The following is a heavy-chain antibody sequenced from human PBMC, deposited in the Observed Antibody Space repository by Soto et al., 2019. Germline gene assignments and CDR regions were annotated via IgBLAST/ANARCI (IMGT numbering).Heavy chain of an antibody. D-gene: IGHD3-16*02. V-gene: IGHV1-3*01. CDR3: ARSRDVVMVNWFDP. Sequence: ASVKVSRKASGYTFTSTWMHWVRQAPGQGLEWMGWISAGNGNTKCSQKFQGRVTITRDTSASTAYMELSSLRSEDTAIYYCARSRDVVMVNWFDPWGQGTLVTVSS. J-gene: IGHJ5*02. CDR1: GYTFTSTW. CDR2: ISAGNGNT.